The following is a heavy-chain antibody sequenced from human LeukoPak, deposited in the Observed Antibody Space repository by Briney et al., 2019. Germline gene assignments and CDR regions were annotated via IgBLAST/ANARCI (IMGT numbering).Heavy chain of an antibody. V-gene: IGHV3-21*01. D-gene: IGHD5-24*01. J-gene: IGHJ4*02. CDR2: ISSSSSYI. Sequence: GGSLRLSCAASGFTFSSYSMNWVRQAPGKGLEWVSSISSSSSYIYYGSSVQGRFTISRDNAKNSLYLQLNSLRAEDTAVYYCARGVGDGYNYAGDYWGQGILVTVSS. CDR3: ARGVGDGYNYAGDY. CDR1: GFTFSSYS.